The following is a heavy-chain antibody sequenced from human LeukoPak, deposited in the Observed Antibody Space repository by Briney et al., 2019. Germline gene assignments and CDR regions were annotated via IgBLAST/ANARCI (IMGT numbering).Heavy chain of an antibody. CDR2: IWYDGSNK. J-gene: IGHJ4*02. D-gene: IGHD2-15*01. V-gene: IGHV3-33*06. CDR1: GFTFSSYG. CDR3: AKPKGSSY. Sequence: GRFLRLSCTASGFTFSSYGMHWVRQAPGKGLEWVAVIWYDGSNKYYAASVKGRFTISRDNSKNTLYLQMNSLRAEDTAVYYCAKPKGSSYWGQGTLVTVSS.